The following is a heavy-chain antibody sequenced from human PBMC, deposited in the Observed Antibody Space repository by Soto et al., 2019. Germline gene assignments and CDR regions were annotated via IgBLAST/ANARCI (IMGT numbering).Heavy chain of an antibody. Sequence: PGGSLRLSCAASGFTFSSYGMHWVRQAPGKGLEWVAVIWYDGSNKYYADSVKGRFTISRDNSKNTLYLQTNSLRAEDTAVYYCARDSSSSPRDYYGMDVWGQGTTVTVSS. CDR1: GFTFSSYG. D-gene: IGHD6-6*01. CDR2: IWYDGSNK. CDR3: ARDSSSSPRDYYGMDV. J-gene: IGHJ6*02. V-gene: IGHV3-33*01.